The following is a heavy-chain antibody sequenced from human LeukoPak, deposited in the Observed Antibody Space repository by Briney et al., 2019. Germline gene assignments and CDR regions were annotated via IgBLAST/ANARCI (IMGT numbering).Heavy chain of an antibody. Sequence: SVKVSCKASGGTFSSYAISWVRQAPGRGLEWMGGIIPIFGTANYAQKFQGRVTITADESTSTAYMELSSLRSEDTAVYYCAGDYYYDSSGYYIVNYWGQGTLVTVSS. J-gene: IGHJ4*02. D-gene: IGHD3-22*01. V-gene: IGHV1-69*13. CDR2: IIPIFGTA. CDR1: GGTFSSYA. CDR3: AGDYYYDSSGYYIVNY.